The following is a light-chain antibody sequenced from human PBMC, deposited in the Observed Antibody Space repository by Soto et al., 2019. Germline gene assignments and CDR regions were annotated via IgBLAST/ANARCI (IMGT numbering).Light chain of an antibody. Sequence: DIQMTQSPSSLSASVGDRVTITCQASQDISSYLNWYQQKPGKAPKLLIYDASNLETGVPSRFSGSGSGTDFTFTISSLQAEDIATYYCQQYDNVPYTFGQGTKLEIK. CDR3: QQYDNVPYT. CDR2: DAS. V-gene: IGKV1-33*01. J-gene: IGKJ2*01. CDR1: QDISSY.